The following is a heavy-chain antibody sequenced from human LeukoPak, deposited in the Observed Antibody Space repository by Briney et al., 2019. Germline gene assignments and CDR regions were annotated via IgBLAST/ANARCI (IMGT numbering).Heavy chain of an antibody. CDR2: ISNSGTT. V-gene: IGHV4-59*01. Sequence: SETLSLTYTVSGGSINDYYWTWIRQAPGKGLEWLGYISNSGTTDYNPSLKSRVTMPVDTSKNEFSLKVTSVTAADTAMYYCARVVRGAVTSNCFDPWGQGTLVTVSS. D-gene: IGHD4-17*01. J-gene: IGHJ5*02. CDR3: ARVVRGAVTSNCFDP. CDR1: GGSINDYY.